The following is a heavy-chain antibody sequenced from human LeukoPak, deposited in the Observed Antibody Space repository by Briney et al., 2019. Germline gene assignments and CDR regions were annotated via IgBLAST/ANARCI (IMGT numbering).Heavy chain of an antibody. J-gene: IGHJ5*02. CDR3: ARGYSSSWYWFDP. V-gene: IGHV7-4-1*02. CDR1: GYTFTNYA. D-gene: IGHD6-13*01. CDR2: INTNTGNP. Sequence: ASVKVSCKASGYTFTNYAMNWVRQAPGQGLEWMGWINTNTGNPTYAQGFTGRFVFSLDTSVSTAYLQISRLKAEDTAVYYCARGYSSSWYWFDPWGQGTLVTVSS.